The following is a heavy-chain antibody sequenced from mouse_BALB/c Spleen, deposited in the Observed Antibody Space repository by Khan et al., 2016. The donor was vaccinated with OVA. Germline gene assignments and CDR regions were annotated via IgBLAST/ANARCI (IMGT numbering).Heavy chain of an antibody. Sequence: DLVKPGTSVKLYFKASGYTFTSSWINWIKQRPGQGLDCIGRIGPGSSNTYYNEMFKGTAALTVDTSSSTAYIPLSSLSSEASAVYFCARENYYVRSCYAMSYWGQGTSVTVPS. CDR1: GYTFTSSW. J-gene: IGHJ4*01. D-gene: IGHD1-1*01. CDR3: ARENYYVRSCYAMSY. CDR2: IGPGSSNT. V-gene: IGHV1S41*01.